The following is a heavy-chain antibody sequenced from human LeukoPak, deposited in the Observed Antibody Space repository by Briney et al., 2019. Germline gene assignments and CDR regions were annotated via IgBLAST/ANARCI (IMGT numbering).Heavy chain of an antibody. D-gene: IGHD3-22*01. CDR3: SSSQYYYDSQDY. Sequence: SQTLSLTCTVSGGSISSGSYYWSWIRQPAGKGLEWIGRIYTSGSTNYNPSLKSRVTRSVDTSKNHYSPKLSPVTAAGTAVYDGSSSQYYYDSQDYWGQGALVTVSS. CDR1: GGSISSGSYY. CDR2: IYTSGST. J-gene: IGHJ4*02. V-gene: IGHV4-61*02.